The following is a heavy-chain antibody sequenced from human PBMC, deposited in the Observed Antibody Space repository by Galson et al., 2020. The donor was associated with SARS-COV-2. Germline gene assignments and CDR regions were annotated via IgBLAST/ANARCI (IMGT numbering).Heavy chain of an antibody. D-gene: IGHD1-26*01. CDR3: ARDVSGGAAGI. Sequence: GGSLRLSCAASGFTFTNYAIHWVRQAPGKGLEWVAVISYDGRIKDYADSVKGRFTISIDNSENRLYLQMNSLRAEDTAVYYCARDVSGGAAGIWGQGTMVTVSS. V-gene: IGHV3-30*04. J-gene: IGHJ3*02. CDR1: GFTFTNYA. CDR2: ISYDGRIK.